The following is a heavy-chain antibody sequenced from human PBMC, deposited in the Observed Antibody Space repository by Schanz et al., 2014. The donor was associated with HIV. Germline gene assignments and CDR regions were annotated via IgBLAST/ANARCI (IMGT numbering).Heavy chain of an antibody. J-gene: IGHJ6*02. D-gene: IGHD3-22*01. CDR2: ISGSGSTT. Sequence: EVQLLESGGGLVQPGGSLRLSCAASGFTFSTYAMSWVRQAPGKGLEWASAISGSGSTTYYADAVKGRFTISRDNSKNTLYLQINSLRADDTAVYYCARDVSYDSSGYYSDYYYGMDAWGQGTTVTVSS. CDR1: GFTFSTYA. CDR3: ARDVSYDSSGYYSDYYYGMDA. V-gene: IGHV3-23*01.